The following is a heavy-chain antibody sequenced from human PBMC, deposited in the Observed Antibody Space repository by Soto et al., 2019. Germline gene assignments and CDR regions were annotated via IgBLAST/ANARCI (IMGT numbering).Heavy chain of an antibody. CDR3: TRHIKGRYKVVPAAGPTTAYYYYYYMDV. V-gene: IGHV3-73*01. D-gene: IGHD2-2*01. CDR1: GFTFSGSA. CDR2: IRSKANSYAT. Sequence: GGSLRLSCAASGFTFSGSAMHWVRQASGKGLEWVGRIRSKANSYATAYAASVKGRFTISRDDSKNTAYLQMNSLKTEDTAVYYCTRHIKGRYKVVPAAGPTTAYYYYYYMDVWGKGTTVTVSS. J-gene: IGHJ6*03.